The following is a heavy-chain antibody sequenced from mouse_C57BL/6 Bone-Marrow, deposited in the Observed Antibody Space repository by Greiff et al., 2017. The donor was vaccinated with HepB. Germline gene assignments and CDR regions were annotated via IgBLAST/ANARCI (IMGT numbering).Heavy chain of an antibody. CDR1: GFTFSSYG. V-gene: IGHV5-6*01. CDR3: ARVLRDYFDY. Sequence: DVQLVESGGDLVKPGGSLKLSCAASGFTFSSYGMSWVRQTPDKRLEWVATISSGGSYTYYPDSVKGRFTISRDNAKNTLYLQMSSLKSEDTAMYYCARVLRDYFDYWGQGTTLTVSS. CDR2: ISSGGSYT. J-gene: IGHJ2*01.